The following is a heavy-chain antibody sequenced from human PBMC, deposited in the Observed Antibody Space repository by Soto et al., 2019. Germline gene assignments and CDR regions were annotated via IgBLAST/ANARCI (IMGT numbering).Heavy chain of an antibody. V-gene: IGHV3-23*01. J-gene: IGHJ6*02. CDR2: ISGSGGST. CDR3: AKDQYYDYVWGSYRSPRYYGTDV. D-gene: IGHD3-16*02. Sequence: RGSLRLSCAASGFTFSSYAMSWVRQAPGKGLEWVSAISGSGGSTYYADSVKGRFTISRDNSKNTLYLQMNSLRAEDTAVYYCAKDQYYDYVWGSYRSPRYYGTDVWGQGTTVTVSS. CDR1: GFTFSSYA.